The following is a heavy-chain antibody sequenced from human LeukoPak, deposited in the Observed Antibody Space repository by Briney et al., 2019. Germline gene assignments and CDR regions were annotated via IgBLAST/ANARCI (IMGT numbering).Heavy chain of an antibody. CDR1: GFNFRDHW. J-gene: IGHJ4*02. CDR2: IKTNGSET. Sequence: GGSLRLSCAASGFNFRDHWMDWVRQAPGKGLEWVGHIKTNGSETYYLDSLRGRFSISRDNTNNALYLQMNSLRVEDTAVYYCVKNNGWFHLAQWGQGTLVTVSS. D-gene: IGHD6-19*01. V-gene: IGHV3-7*03. CDR3: VKNNGWFHLAQ.